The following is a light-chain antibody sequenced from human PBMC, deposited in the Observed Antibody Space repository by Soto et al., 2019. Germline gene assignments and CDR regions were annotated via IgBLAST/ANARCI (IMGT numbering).Light chain of an antibody. CDR2: EVS. CDR1: SSDVGSYNL. CDR3: CSYAGSSTDVV. J-gene: IGLJ2*01. V-gene: IGLV2-23*02. Sequence: QSVLTQPASVSGSPGQSITISCTGTSSDVGSYNLVSWYQQHPGKAPKLMIYEVSKGPSGVSNRFSGSKSGNTASLTISGLQAEDEADYYCCSYAGSSTDVVFGGGTKLTVL.